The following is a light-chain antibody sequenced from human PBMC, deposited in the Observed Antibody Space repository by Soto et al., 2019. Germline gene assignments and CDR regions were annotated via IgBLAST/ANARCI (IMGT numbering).Light chain of an antibody. V-gene: IGKV3-15*01. J-gene: IGKJ1*01. CDR1: QSVSSN. CDR3: QQYGSSGT. Sequence: VKTQSPAIVYVAPVEGATLSCRASQSVSSNLAWFQQTPGQTPRLLFNGASTRATGIPARFTGSGSGTEFTLTISSLQPEDFAVYYCQQYGSSGTFGQGTKVDIK. CDR2: GAS.